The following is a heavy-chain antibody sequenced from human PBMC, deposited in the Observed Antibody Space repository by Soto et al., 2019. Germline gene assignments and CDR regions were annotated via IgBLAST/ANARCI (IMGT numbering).Heavy chain of an antibody. CDR1: AFGFTFSTYG. J-gene: IGHJ4*02. CDR3: AGSRSGYHYRAIDS. V-gene: IGHV3-33*01. D-gene: IGHD5-12*01. CDR2: IWYDGSNK. Sequence: QVQLVESGGGVVQPGRSLRLSCAASAFGFTFSTYGMHWVRQAPGKGLDWVAGIWYDGSNKYYADSVKGRFTISRDNSKNRLYLQMHSLSAEDTAVYYCAGSRSGYHYRAIDSWGQGTLVTVSS.